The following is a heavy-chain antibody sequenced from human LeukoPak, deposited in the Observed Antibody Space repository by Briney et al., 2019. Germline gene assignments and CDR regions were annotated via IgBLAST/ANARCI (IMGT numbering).Heavy chain of an antibody. Sequence: SETLSLTCTVSGDSISSAYWGWIRQSAGKGLEYIGRLYVNGSPNSNPSLKSRVTLSLDTSKNQFSLKMTSVTAADSAIYFCARMPVPIHDAFDIWGQGTAVMVSS. CDR3: ARMPVPIHDAFDI. V-gene: IGHV4-4*07. CDR1: GDSISSAY. J-gene: IGHJ3*02. D-gene: IGHD2-2*01. CDR2: LYVNGSP.